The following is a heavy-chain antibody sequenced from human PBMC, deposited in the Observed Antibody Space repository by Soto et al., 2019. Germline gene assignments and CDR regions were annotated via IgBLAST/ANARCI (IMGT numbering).Heavy chain of an antibody. V-gene: IGHV4-59*01. CDR2: IYYSGST. CDR3: ARVSSSEWFDP. J-gene: IGHJ5*02. CDR1: GGSISSYY. Sequence: TSETLSLTCTVSGGSISSYYWSWIRQPPGKGLEWIGYIYYSGSTNYNPSLKSRVTISVDTSKNQFSLKLSSVTAADTAVYYCARVSSSEWFDPWGQGTLVTVSS. D-gene: IGHD6-6*01.